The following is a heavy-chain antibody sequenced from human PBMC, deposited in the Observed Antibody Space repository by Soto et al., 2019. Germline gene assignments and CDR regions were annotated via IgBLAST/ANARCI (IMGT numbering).Heavy chain of an antibody. V-gene: IGHV1-18*04. Sequence: ASVKVSCKASGYTFTSYGISWVRQAPGQGIEWMGWISAYNGNTNYAQKLQGRVTMTTDTSTSTAYKELRSLRSDDTAVHYCARDPYYLWRGFRNWLDPYGQGPLVTVYS. D-gene: IGHD3-3*01. CDR3: ARDPYYLWRGFRNWLDP. J-gene: IGHJ5*02. CDR2: ISAYNGNT. CDR1: GYTFTSYG.